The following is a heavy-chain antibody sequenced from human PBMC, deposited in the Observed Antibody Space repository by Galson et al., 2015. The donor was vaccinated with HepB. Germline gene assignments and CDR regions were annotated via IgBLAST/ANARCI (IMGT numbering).Heavy chain of an antibody. CDR2: ISSSSSYT. CDR1: GFTFSDYY. CDR3: ARDIRVRGVIHYFDY. Sequence: LRLSCAASGFTFSDYYMSWIRQAPGKGLEWVSYISSSSSYTNYADSVKGRFTISRDNAKNSLYLQMNSLRAEDTAVYYCARDIRVRGVIHYFDYWGQGTLVTVSS. D-gene: IGHD3-10*01. V-gene: IGHV3-11*06. J-gene: IGHJ4*02.